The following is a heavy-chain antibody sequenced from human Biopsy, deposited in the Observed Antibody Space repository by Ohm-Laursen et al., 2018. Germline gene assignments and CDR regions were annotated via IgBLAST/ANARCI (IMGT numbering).Heavy chain of an antibody. CDR2: ITQSGRT. J-gene: IGHJ6*02. CDR3: ARVPLPGIGAAYQGRFLYGMDV. CDR1: GGSFNGYF. V-gene: IGHV4-34*01. Sequence: SETLSLTCAVYGGSFNGYFWSWIRQPPGKGLEWIGDITQSGRTNYSPSLKSRVTISVDTAKKQFSLSLRPVTAADTAVYYCARVPLPGIGAAYQGRFLYGMDVWGQGTTGSVSS. D-gene: IGHD6-13*01.